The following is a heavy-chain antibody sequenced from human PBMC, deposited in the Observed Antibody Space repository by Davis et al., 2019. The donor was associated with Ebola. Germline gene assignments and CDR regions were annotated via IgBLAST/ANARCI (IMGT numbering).Heavy chain of an antibody. Sequence: SETLSLTCTVSGDSIDSDYWSWIRQPPGKGLEWIGYVYHTGSANYNPSFKSRVTMTVDTSKNQFSLNLRSVTAADTAIYYCARDFWNGYPGAYGLDVWGRGTTVTVTS. D-gene: IGHD3-3*01. CDR1: GDSIDSDY. V-gene: IGHV4-59*01. J-gene: IGHJ6*02. CDR2: VYHTGSA. CDR3: ARDFWNGYPGAYGLDV.